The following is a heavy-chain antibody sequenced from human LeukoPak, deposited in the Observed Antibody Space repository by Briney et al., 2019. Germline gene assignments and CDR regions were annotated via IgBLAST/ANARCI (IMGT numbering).Heavy chain of an antibody. D-gene: IGHD5-18*01. J-gene: IGHJ4*02. CDR2: ITNSGSTI. V-gene: IGHV3-48*03. CDR1: GFTFSSYE. CDR3: ARETYTSGYPFDD. Sequence: GGSLRLSCAASGFTFSSYEMNWVRQAPGKGLEWVSYITNSGSTIYYADSVKGRFTISRDNAKNSLYLQMNSLRAEDTAVYCCARETYTSGYPFDDWGQGTLVTVSS.